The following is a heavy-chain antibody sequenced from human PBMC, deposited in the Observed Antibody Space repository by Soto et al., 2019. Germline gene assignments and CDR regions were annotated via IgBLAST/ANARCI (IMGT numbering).Heavy chain of an antibody. CDR1: GFTFSSYW. CDR2: IKQDGSEK. D-gene: IGHD2-2*01. Sequence: GGSLRPSCAASGFTFSSYWMSWVRPAPGKGLEWVANIKQDGSEKYYVDSVKGRFTISRDNAKNSLYLQMNSLRAEDTAVYYCARVPYQVPFFYWFDPWGQGTLVTVSS. V-gene: IGHV3-7*04. CDR3: ARVPYQVPFFYWFDP. J-gene: IGHJ5*02.